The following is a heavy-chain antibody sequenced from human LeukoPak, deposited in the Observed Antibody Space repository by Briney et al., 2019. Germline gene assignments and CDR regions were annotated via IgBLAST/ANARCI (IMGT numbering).Heavy chain of an antibody. J-gene: IGHJ4*02. CDR2: INQDGSEK. CDR1: GFTFSSYW. CDR3: ARSGVDDAAFDY. D-gene: IGHD5/OR15-5a*01. V-gene: IGHV3-7*01. Sequence: GGSLRLSCAASGFTFSSYWMTWVRQAPGKGLEWVANINQDGSEKYYVDSVKGRFTISRDNAKNSLYLQMNSLRAEDTAVYYCARSGVDDAAFDYWGQGTLVTVSS.